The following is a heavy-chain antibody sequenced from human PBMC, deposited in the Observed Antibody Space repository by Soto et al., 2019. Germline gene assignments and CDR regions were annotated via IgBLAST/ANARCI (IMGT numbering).Heavy chain of an antibody. CDR3: ARQMKMPTVTHSYYYGMDV. V-gene: IGHV4-39*01. CDR1: GGSISSSSYY. Sequence: QLQLQESGPGLVKPSETLSLTCTVSGGSISSSSYYWGWIRQPPGKGLEWIGSIYYSGSTYYNPSLKSRVTISVDTSKTQFSLKLSSVTAADTAVYYCARQMKMPTVTHSYYYGMDVWGQGTTVTVSS. D-gene: IGHD4-17*01. CDR2: IYYSGST. J-gene: IGHJ6*02.